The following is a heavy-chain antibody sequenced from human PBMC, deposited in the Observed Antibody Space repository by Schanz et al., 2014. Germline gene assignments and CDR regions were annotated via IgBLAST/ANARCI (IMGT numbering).Heavy chain of an antibody. CDR1: GYTFTDYP. D-gene: IGHD3-22*01. J-gene: IGHJ5*02. V-gene: IGHV1-69*04. CDR2: IVPIAGIT. CDR3: AREVGLYDRGWFDP. Sequence: QVQLVQSGAEVKKPGASVKVSCKTSGYTFTDYPINWVRQAPGQGLEWMGRIVPIAGITNYAQRFQGRVTITADKSSDTAYMELSSLRSEDTAVYYCAREVGLYDRGWFDPWGQGTLVNVSS.